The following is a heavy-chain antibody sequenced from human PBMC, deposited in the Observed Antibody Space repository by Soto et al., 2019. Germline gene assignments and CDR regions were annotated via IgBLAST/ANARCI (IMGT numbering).Heavy chain of an antibody. J-gene: IGHJ5*02. CDR3: ARGSEAWFDP. Sequence: SEALSLTCTVSGDSISSYFWSWIRQPPGKGLEWIGYVYSTEITNYNPSLKSRVAMSIDTSKNQFSLKVRSVTAADTAVYYCARGSEAWFDPWGQGTLVTVSS. CDR2: VYSTEIT. CDR1: GDSISSYF. V-gene: IGHV4-59*01.